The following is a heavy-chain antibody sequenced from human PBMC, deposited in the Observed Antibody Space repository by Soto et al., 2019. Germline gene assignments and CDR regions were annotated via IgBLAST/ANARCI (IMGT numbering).Heavy chain of an antibody. J-gene: IGHJ5*02. CDR3: ARGSEAWFDP. Sequence: SEALSLTCTVSGDSISSYFWSWIRQPPGKGLEWIGYVYSTEITNYNPSLKSRVAMSIDTSKNQFSLKVRSVTAADTAVYYCARGSEAWFDPWGQGTLVTVSS. CDR2: VYSTEIT. CDR1: GDSISSYF. V-gene: IGHV4-59*01.